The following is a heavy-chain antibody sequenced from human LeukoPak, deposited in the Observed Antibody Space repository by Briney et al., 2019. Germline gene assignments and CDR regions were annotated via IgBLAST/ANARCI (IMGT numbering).Heavy chain of an antibody. CDR3: ARRRITMVRGVIIRAHYYYYMDV. Sequence: ASVKVSCKASGYTFTSYDINWVRQATGQGLEWMGWMNPNSGNTGYAQKFQGRVTMTRNTSISTAYMELSSLRSEDTAVYYCARRRITMVRGVIIRAHYYYYMDVWGKGTTVTISS. D-gene: IGHD3-10*01. J-gene: IGHJ6*03. V-gene: IGHV1-8*01. CDR2: MNPNSGNT. CDR1: GYTFTSYD.